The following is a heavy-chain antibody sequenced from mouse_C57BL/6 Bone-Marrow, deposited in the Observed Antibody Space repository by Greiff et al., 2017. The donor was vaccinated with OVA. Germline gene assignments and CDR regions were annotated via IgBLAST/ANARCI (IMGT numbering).Heavy chain of an antibody. CDR3: TTSRPNYYAMDY. V-gene: IGHV14-4*01. Sequence: VQLQQSGAELVRPGASVKLSCTASGFNIKDDYMHWVKQRPDQGLEWIGWIDPENGDTEYASKFQGKATITADTSSNTAYLQLSSLTSEDTAVYYCTTSRPNYYAMDYWGQGTSVTVSS. CDR1: GFNIKDDY. J-gene: IGHJ4*01. CDR2: IDPENGDT.